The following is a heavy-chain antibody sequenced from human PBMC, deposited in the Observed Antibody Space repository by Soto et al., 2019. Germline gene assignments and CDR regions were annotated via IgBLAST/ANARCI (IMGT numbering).Heavy chain of an antibody. CDR2: ISYDGSNK. V-gene: IGHV3-30-3*01. Sequence: QVQLVESGGGVVQPGRSLRLSCAASGFTFSSYAMHWVRQAPGKGLEWVAVISYDGSNKYYADSVKGRFTISRDNSKITLYLQMNSLRAEDTAVYYCARDRSYCSSTSCYDRYYYYYGMDVWGQGTTVTVSS. CDR3: ARDRSYCSSTSCYDRYYYYYGMDV. D-gene: IGHD2-2*01. CDR1: GFTFSSYA. J-gene: IGHJ6*02.